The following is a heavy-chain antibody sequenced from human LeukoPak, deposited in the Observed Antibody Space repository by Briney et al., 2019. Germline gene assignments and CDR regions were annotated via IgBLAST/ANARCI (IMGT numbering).Heavy chain of an antibody. J-gene: IGHJ3*02. D-gene: IGHD4-23*01. CDR2: IYYGGST. CDR1: GGSISTYY. V-gene: IGHV4-59*01. Sequence: SQTLSLTCTVSGGSISTYYWTWIRQPPGKGLEWIGYIYYGGSTNYNPSLKSRVTISADTSKNHFSLKVSAVTAADTAVYYCATLNYGGKSNDAFDIWGQGTMVTVSS. CDR3: ATLNYGGKSNDAFDI.